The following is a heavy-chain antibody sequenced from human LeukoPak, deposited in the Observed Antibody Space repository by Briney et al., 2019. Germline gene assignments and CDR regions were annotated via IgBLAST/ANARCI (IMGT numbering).Heavy chain of an antibody. J-gene: IGHJ6*02. CDR3: ARAGDYVYYYYYGMDV. CDR2: IYYSGST. V-gene: IGHV4-59*08. CDR1: GGSISSYY. Sequence: SETLSLTCTVSGGSISSYYWSWIRQPPGKGLEWIGYIYYSGSTNYNPSLKSRVTISVDTSKNQFPLKLSSVTAADTAVYYCARAGDYVYYYYYGMDVWGQGTTVTVSS. D-gene: IGHD4-17*01.